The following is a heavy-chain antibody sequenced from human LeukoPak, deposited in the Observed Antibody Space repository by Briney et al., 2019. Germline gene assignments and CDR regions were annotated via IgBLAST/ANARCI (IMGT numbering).Heavy chain of an antibody. CDR1: GLTFSSYS. CDR2: IGGPGAPT. CDR3: ARGATRATRHFDL. J-gene: IGHJ2*01. Sequence: QTGGSLRLSCVASGLTFSSYSLTWVRQTPEKGLAWVSIIGGPGAPTFYADSVEGRFTISRDNSKNTVYLQMNSLRAEDTALYFCARGATRATRHFDLWGRGTLVTVSS. V-gene: IGHV3-23*01. D-gene: IGHD2-15*01.